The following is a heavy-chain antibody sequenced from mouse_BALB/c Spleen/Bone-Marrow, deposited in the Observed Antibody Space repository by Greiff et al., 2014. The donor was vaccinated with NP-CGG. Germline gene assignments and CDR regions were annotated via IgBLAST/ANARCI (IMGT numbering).Heavy chain of an antibody. J-gene: IGHJ2*01. V-gene: IGHV14-3*02. D-gene: IGHD4-1*01. CDR3: ATLTGTFDY. Sequence: VQLQQSGAGLVRPGASVKLSCTASGFNIKDTYMHWVKQRPEQGLEWIGRIDPANDYTKYEPKFQGTATITADTSSNTAYLQLSSLTSEDTAVYYCATLTGTFDYWGQGTTLAVSS. CDR2: IDPANDYT. CDR1: GFNIKDTY.